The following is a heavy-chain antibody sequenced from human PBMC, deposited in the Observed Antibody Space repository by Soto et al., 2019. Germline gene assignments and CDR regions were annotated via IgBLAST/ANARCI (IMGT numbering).Heavy chain of an antibody. Sequence: VASVKVSCKASGYTFTSYYMHWVRQAPGQGLEWMGIINPSGGSTSYAQKFQGRVTMTRDTSTSTVYMELSSLRSEDTAVYYCARDRRYYDFWSGYHPARYYGMDVWGQGTTVTVSS. CDR2: INPSGGST. D-gene: IGHD3-3*01. CDR1: GYTFTSYY. J-gene: IGHJ6*02. V-gene: IGHV1-46*01. CDR3: ARDRRYYDFWSGYHPARYYGMDV.